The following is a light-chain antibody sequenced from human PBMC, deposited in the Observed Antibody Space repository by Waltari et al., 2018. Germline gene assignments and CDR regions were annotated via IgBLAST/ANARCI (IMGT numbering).Light chain of an antibody. Sequence: IVMTQSPATLSVSPGETATLSCRANQRITTNLAWFQQKPGQAPRLLIYDASSRATGIPDRFSGGGSGTDFTRTISSLQSADFAVYYCHQSDDWPPYSFGQGTKLEIK. J-gene: IGKJ2*03. CDR3: HQSDDWPPYS. V-gene: IGKV3-15*01. CDR1: QRITTN. CDR2: DAS.